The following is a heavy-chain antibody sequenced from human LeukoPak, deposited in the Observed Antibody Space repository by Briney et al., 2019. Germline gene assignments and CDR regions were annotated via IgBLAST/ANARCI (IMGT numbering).Heavy chain of an antibody. CDR1: GYSFTSYS. D-gene: IGHD5-18*01. Sequence: ASVKVSCKASGYSFTSYSINWVRQAPGQGLEWMGWISTDNGNTDYAQNLQGRVTMTTDTSTSTAYMELRSLRSDDTAVYYCARGYSYGYGPLDYWGQGTLVTVSS. CDR3: ARGYSYGYGPLDY. J-gene: IGHJ4*02. V-gene: IGHV1-18*01. CDR2: ISTDNGNT.